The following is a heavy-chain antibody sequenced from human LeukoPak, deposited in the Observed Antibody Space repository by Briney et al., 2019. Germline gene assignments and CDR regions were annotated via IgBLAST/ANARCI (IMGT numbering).Heavy chain of an antibody. J-gene: IGHJ4*02. D-gene: IGHD5-24*01. Sequence: GGPLRLPSAPSGFPYSSHTLSGFGQPPGRGLDGVYSIDIRNSHIYYADSMEGRFTISRDNAKNSLFLQMNSLRAEDTAVYYCARDFRTQLDGYSPPYHFDYWGQGALVTVSS. CDR3: ARDFRTQLDGYSPPYHFDY. CDR1: GFPYSSHT. V-gene: IGHV3-21*01. CDR2: IDIRNSHI.